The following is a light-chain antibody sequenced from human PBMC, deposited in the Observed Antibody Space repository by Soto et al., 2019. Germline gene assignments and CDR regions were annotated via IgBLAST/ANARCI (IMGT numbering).Light chain of an antibody. J-gene: IGKJ1*01. Sequence: EIVLTQSPGTLSLSPGDRATLSCRASQSVSTNNFAWYQQGPGQAPRLLIYGASSRATGIPDRFSGSGSGTDFTLTISRLEPEDFAVYYCQQFDNSLWTFGQGTKVDIK. CDR2: GAS. CDR1: QSVSTNN. V-gene: IGKV3-20*01. CDR3: QQFDNSLWT.